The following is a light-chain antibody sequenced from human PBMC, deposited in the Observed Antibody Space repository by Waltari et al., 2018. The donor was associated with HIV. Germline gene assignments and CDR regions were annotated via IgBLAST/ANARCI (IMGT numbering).Light chain of an antibody. V-gene: IGKV3-20*01. CDR1: QTVSSSY. CDR3: QHFGTSRWT. J-gene: IGKJ1*01. Sequence: EVVLTQSPGTLSLSPGDRATLSCRASQTVSSSYLAWYQQKPGQGPRLLISGTSSRATGIPDRFSGSGSGTDFTLTISRLEPEDFAVYYCQHFGTSRWTFGPGTKVESK. CDR2: GTS.